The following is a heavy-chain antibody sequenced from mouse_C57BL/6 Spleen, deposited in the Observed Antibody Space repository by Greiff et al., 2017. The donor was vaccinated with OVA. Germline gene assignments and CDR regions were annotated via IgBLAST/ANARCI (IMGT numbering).Heavy chain of an antibody. CDR3: TREVRGYYGTSCYCDY. J-gene: IGHJ2*01. CDR1: GYTFTDYE. CDR2: IDPETGGT. V-gene: IGHV1-15*01. Sequence: VQLQQSGAELVRPGASVTLSCKASGYTFTDYEMHWVKQTPVHGLEWIGAIDPETGGTAYNQKFKGKAILTADKSSSTAYMELRSLTSEDSAVYYCTREVRGYYGTSCYCDYWGQGTTLTVSS. D-gene: IGHD1-1*01.